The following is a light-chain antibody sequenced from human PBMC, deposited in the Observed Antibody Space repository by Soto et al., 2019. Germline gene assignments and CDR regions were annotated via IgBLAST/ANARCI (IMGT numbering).Light chain of an antibody. J-gene: IGLJ1*01. CDR1: SSDVGTYNL. CDR2: DVT. CDR3: CSYAGRSTVYV. Sequence: QSVLTQPASVSGSPGQSITISCTGTSSDVGTYNLVSWYQHHPGKAPKLMIYDVTKRPSGVSNRFSGSKSGNTASLTISGLQAEDEAEYYCCSYAGRSTVYVFGTGTKVTVL. V-gene: IGLV2-23*02.